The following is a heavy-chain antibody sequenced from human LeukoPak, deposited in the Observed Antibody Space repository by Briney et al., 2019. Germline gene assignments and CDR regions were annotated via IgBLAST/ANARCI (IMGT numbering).Heavy chain of an antibody. Sequence: GESLKISCKGSGYSFISYWIGWVRQMPGKGLEWMGIIYPGDSDTRYSPSFQGQVTISADKSISTAYLQWSSLKASDTAMYYCARRGYGILSGSDNWFDPWGQGTLVTVCS. CDR1: GYSFISYW. CDR3: ARRGYGILSGSDNWFDP. V-gene: IGHV5-51*01. J-gene: IGHJ5*02. D-gene: IGHD3-9*01. CDR2: IYPGDSDT.